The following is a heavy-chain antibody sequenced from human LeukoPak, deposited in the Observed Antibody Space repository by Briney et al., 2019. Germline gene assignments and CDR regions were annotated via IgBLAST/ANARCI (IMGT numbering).Heavy chain of an antibody. Sequence: PGGSLRLSCAASGFTVSSNYMSWVRQAPGKGLEWVSVIYSGGSTYYADSVKGRFTISRDNSKNTLYLQMNSLRAEDTAVYYCARDPAGERDYWGQRTLVTVSS. CDR2: IYSGGST. D-gene: IGHD5-24*01. CDR3: ARDPAGERDY. V-gene: IGHV3-66*02. CDR1: GFTVSSNY. J-gene: IGHJ4*02.